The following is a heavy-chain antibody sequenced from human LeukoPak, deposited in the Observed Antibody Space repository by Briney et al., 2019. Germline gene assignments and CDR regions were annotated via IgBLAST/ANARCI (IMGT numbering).Heavy chain of an antibody. CDR2: ISYDGTNK. D-gene: IGHD6-19*01. Sequence: GGSLRLSCAASRFTFSSYAMHWVRQSPGKGLHWVAAISYDGTNKYYADSVKGRFTISRDNSKNTLYLQMNSLRADDTAVFYCARGHPRPRVIAVAGNFDSWGQGTLVTVSS. CDR3: ARGHPRPRVIAVAGNFDS. V-gene: IGHV3-30-3*01. CDR1: RFTFSSYA. J-gene: IGHJ4*02.